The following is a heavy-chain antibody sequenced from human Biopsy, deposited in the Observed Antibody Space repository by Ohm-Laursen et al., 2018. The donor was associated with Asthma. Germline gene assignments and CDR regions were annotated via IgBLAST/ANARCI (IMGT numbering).Heavy chain of an antibody. J-gene: IGHJ6*02. CDR1: GAYIGSRDHH. CDR2: VFWSGTT. V-gene: IGHV4-30-4*01. Sequence: TLSLTCTVGGAYIGSRDHHWSWIRQSPGTGLEWIGFVFWSGTTHYNRSLERRLSISIDTTRNEFSMTLRSVTAADTAVYFCARVESSGDLSSGIAAWGPGTLSPSP. D-gene: IGHD4-17*01. CDR3: ARVESSGDLSSGIAA.